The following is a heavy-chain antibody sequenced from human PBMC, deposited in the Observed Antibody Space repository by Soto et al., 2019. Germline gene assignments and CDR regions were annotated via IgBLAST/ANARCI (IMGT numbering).Heavy chain of an antibody. Sequence: QVQLVESGGGVVQPGRSLRLSCVASGFTFSSYAMHWVRQAPGKGLEWVAVISYDGSNKYYADSVKGRFTISRDNSKNTLYLQMNSLRAEDTAVYYCARDDYGDYGEFQYYGMDVWGQGTTVTVSS. J-gene: IGHJ6*02. CDR2: ISYDGSNK. CDR1: GFTFSSYA. D-gene: IGHD4-17*01. CDR3: ARDDYGDYGEFQYYGMDV. V-gene: IGHV3-30-3*01.